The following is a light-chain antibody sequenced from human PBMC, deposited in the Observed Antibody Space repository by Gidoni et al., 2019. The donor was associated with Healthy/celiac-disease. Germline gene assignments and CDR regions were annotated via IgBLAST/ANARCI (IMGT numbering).Light chain of an antibody. CDR1: QSLLHSNGYNY. J-gene: IGKJ2*01. Sequence: DIVMTQSPLSLPVTPGAPASISCRSSQSLLHSNGYNYLDWYLQKPGQSHQLLIYLGSNRASGVTDRLSGSGSGTDFTLKSSRVEAEDVGVYYCMQALQTPRTFGQGTKLEIK. V-gene: IGKV2-28*01. CDR3: MQALQTPRT. CDR2: LGS.